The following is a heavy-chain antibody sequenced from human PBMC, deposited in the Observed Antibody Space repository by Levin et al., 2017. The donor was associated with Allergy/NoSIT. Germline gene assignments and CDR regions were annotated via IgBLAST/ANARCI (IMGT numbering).Heavy chain of an antibody. V-gene: IGHV3-23*01. J-gene: IGHJ6*02. Sequence: ASVKVSCAASGFTFSSYAMSWVRQAPGKGLEWVSAISGSGGSTYYADSVKGRFTISRDNSKNTLYLQMNSLRAEDTAVYYCAKDLRYSSSSTYYYGMDVWGQGTTVTVSS. CDR3: AKDLRYSSSSTYYYGMDV. D-gene: IGHD6-6*01. CDR1: GFTFSSYA. CDR2: ISGSGGST.